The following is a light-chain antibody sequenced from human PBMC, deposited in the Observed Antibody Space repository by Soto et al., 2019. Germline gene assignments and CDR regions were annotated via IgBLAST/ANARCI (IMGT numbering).Light chain of an antibody. Sequence: SYELTQPPSVSVSPGQTARITCSGAALPKQYAYWYQQKPGQAPVLVIYKDSERPSGIPERFSGSSSGTTVTLTISGVQAEDEADYYCQSADSSGTLVVFGGGTKVTVL. J-gene: IGLJ2*01. CDR3: QSADSSGTLVV. V-gene: IGLV3-25*03. CDR1: ALPKQY. CDR2: KDS.